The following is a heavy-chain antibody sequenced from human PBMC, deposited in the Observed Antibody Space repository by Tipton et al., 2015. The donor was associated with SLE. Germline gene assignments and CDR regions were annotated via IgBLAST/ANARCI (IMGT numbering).Heavy chain of an antibody. J-gene: IGHJ4*02. Sequence: LRLSCSVSGGSVRSSSWSWIRQPPGKGLEWIGYIYYSGSTNYHPSLKGRGTISVDTSKNQFSLKLTSVTAADTAVYYCARRDFWTGYFDYWGQGTLVTVSS. V-gene: IGHV4-59*02. CDR2: IYYSGST. CDR3: ARRDFWTGYFDY. CDR1: GGSVRSSS. D-gene: IGHD3/OR15-3a*01.